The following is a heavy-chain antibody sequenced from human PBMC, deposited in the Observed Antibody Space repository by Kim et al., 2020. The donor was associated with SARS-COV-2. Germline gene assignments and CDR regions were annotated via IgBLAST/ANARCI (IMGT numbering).Heavy chain of an antibody. CDR1: GGSISSGDYY. CDR2: IYYSGST. D-gene: IGHD3-10*01. J-gene: IGHJ4*02. V-gene: IGHV4-30-4*01. Sequence: SETLSLTCTVSGGSISSGDYYWSWIRQPPGKGLEWIGYIYYSGSTYYNPSLKSRDTISVDTSKNQFSLKLSSVTAADTAVYYCARGHNYYGSGSYADYWGQGTLVTVSS. CDR3: ARGHNYYGSGSYADY.